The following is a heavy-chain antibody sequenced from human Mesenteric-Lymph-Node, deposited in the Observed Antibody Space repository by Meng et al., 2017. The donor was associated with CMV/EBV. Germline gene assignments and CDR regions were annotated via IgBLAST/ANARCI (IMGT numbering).Heavy chain of an antibody. D-gene: IGHD3-3*01. CDR3: ARGVFGVVNHYYYGMDV. CDR1: GGSISTYY. V-gene: IGHV4-59*01. CDR2: IYYSGST. Sequence: SETLSLTCTVSGGSISTYYWSWIRQPPGKGLEWIGYIYYSGSTNYNPSLKSRVTISVDTSKNQFSLKLSSVTAADTAVYYCARGVFGVVNHYYYGMDVWGQGTTV. J-gene: IGHJ6*02.